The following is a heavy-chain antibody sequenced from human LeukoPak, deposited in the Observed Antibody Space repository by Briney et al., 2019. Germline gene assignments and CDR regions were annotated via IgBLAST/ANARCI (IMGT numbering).Heavy chain of an antibody. CDR2: INWNGGST. CDR3: AREEEDWNYRPSYFDY. D-gene: IGHD1-7*01. CDR1: GFTFDDYG. J-gene: IGHJ4*02. V-gene: IGHV3-20*04. Sequence: GGSLRLSCAASGFTFDDYGMSWVRQAPGKGLEWVSGINWNGGSTGYADSVKGRFTISRDNAKNSLYLQMNSLRAEDTALYYCAREEEDWNYRPSYFDYWGQGTLVTVSS.